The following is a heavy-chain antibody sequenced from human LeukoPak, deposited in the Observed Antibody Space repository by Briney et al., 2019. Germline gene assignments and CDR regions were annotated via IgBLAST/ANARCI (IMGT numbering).Heavy chain of an antibody. CDR2: INHSGST. J-gene: IGHJ5*02. Sequence: SETLSLTCAVYGGSFSGYYWSWIRQPPGKGLEWIGEINHSGSTNYNPSLKSRVTISLDTSKNQFSLNLNSVTAADTAVYYCARDMAAVAGSPGFDPWGQGTLVTVSS. D-gene: IGHD6-19*01. V-gene: IGHV4-34*01. CDR3: ARDMAAVAGSPGFDP. CDR1: GGSFSGYY.